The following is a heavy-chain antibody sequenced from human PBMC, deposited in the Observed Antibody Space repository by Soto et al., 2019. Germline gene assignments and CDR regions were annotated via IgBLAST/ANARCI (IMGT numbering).Heavy chain of an antibody. CDR2: MNPNSGNT. CDR3: ARCHVDTAMVTAGFDP. V-gene: IGHV1-8*01. D-gene: IGHD5-18*01. Sequence: QVQLVQSGAEVKKRGASVKVSCKASGYTFTSYDINWVRQATGQGLEWMGWMNPNSGNTGYAQKFQGRVTMTRNTSISTAYMELSSLRSEDTAVYYCARCHVDTAMVTAGFDPWGQGTLVTVSS. CDR1: GYTFTSYD. J-gene: IGHJ5*02.